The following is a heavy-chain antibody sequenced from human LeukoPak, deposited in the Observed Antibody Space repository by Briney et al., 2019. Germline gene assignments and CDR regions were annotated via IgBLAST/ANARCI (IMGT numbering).Heavy chain of an antibody. V-gene: IGHV1-2*02. Sequence: ASVRVSCKASGYTFTGCYMHWVRQAPGQGLEWMGWINPNSGGTNYAQKFQGRVTMTRDTSISTAYMELTRLTSDDTAVYYCVREGEGPLSKDFDYWGQGTLVTVSS. D-gene: IGHD2/OR15-2a*01. CDR2: INPNSGGT. CDR3: VREGEGPLSKDFDY. CDR1: GYTFTGCY. J-gene: IGHJ4*02.